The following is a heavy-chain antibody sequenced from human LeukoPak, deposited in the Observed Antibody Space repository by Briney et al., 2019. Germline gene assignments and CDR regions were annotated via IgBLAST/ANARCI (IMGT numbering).Heavy chain of an antibody. J-gene: IGHJ4*02. V-gene: IGHV3-23*01. CDR3: AKGREWLPEEGFDY. D-gene: IGHD3-3*01. CDR2: ISGSGGST. CDR1: GFTFSSYA. Sequence: GGSLRLSCAASGFTFSSYAMSWVRQARGKGLEWVSAISGSGGSTYYADSVKGRFTISRDNSKNTLYLQMNSLRAEDTAVYYCAKGREWLPEEGFDYWGQGTLVTVSS.